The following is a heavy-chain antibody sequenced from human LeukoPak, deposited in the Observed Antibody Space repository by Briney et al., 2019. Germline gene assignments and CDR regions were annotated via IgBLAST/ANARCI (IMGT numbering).Heavy chain of an antibody. CDR3: AKKGSDGMDV. CDR1: GVTISSYA. Sequence: GGSLRLSCAASGVTISSYAMHWVRQAPGKGLEWVAVLSYDGSGRYFADSVQGRFTISRDNSKNTLYLQMNSLRPEDTAVYYCAKKGSDGMDVWGQGTTVTVSS. V-gene: IGHV3-30*18. J-gene: IGHJ6*02. CDR2: LSYDGSGR. D-gene: IGHD1-26*01.